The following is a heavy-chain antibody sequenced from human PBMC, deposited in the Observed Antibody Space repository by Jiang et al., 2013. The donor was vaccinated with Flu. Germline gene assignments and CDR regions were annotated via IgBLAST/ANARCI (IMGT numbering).Heavy chain of an antibody. D-gene: IGHD3-22*01. J-gene: IGHJ4*02. CDR3: VSALTYYEHSGYYTHYYHY. CDR2: IIPVSQTT. CDR1: GDVFKNFA. V-gene: IGHV1-69*01. Sequence: QSGSELKKPGSSVKVSCKASGDVFKNFAFSWVRQAPGQGLQWMGGIIPVSQTTNYPQNLQGRVTISADESTSTAYMELSSLKAEDTALYYCVSALTYYEHSGYYTHYYHYWGQGTLVTVSS.